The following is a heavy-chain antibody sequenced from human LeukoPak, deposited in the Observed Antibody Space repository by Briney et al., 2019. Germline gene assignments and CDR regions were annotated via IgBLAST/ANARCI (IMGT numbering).Heavy chain of an antibody. Sequence: TFTXXXISWVRQAPGQGLEWRGWISAYNGNTNYAQKLQGRVTMTTDTSTSTAYMELRSLRSDDTAVYYCARELPPRGIHYGMDVWGQGTTVTVSS. D-gene: IGHD5-18*01. J-gene: IGHJ6*02. CDR3: ARELPPRGIHYGMDV. CDR1: TFTXXX. V-gene: IGHV1-18*01. CDR2: ISAYNGNT.